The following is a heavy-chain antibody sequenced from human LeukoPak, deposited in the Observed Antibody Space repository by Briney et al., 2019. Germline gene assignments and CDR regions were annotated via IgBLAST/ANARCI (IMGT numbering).Heavy chain of an antibody. V-gene: IGHV3-21*01. CDR3: AKEDCSGGSCYGPDY. CDR1: GFTFSSYS. Sequence: GGSLRLSCAASGFTFSSYSMNWVRQAPGKGLEWVSSISRSSSYIYYADSVKGRFTISRDNSKNTLYLQMNSLRAEDTAVYYCAKEDCSGGSCYGPDYWGQGTLVTVSS. CDR2: ISRSSSYI. J-gene: IGHJ4*02. D-gene: IGHD2-15*01.